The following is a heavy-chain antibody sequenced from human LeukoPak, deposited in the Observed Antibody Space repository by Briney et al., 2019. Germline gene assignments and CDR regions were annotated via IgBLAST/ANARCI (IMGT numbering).Heavy chain of an antibody. Sequence: SVKVSCKASGGTFSSYAISWGRQAPGQGLEWMGGIIPIFGTANYAQKFQGRVTITADESTSTAYMELSSLRSEDTAVYYCASPKGLSGSYFVPKTSAYYFDYWGQGTLVTVSS. V-gene: IGHV1-69*13. CDR2: IIPIFGTA. CDR1: GGTFSSYA. J-gene: IGHJ4*02. D-gene: IGHD1-26*01. CDR3: ASPKGLSGSYFVPKTSAYYFDY.